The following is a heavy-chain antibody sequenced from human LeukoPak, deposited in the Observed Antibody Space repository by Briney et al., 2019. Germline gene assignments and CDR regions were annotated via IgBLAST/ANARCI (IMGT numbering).Heavy chain of an antibody. J-gene: IGHJ4*02. Sequence: GGSLRLSCAASGFTFSSYSMNWVRQAPGKGLEWVSSISSSSSYIYYADSVKGRFTISRDNAKNSLYLQMNSLRAEDTAVYYCARDSGIAVAGTSFYWGQGTLVTVSS. CDR3: ARDSGIAVAGTSFY. V-gene: IGHV3-21*01. CDR2: ISSSSSYI. CDR1: GFTFSSYS. D-gene: IGHD6-19*01.